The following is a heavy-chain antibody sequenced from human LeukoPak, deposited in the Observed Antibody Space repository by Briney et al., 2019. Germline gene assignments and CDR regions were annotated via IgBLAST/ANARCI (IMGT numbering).Heavy chain of an antibody. V-gene: IGHV4-4*07. D-gene: IGHD4-17*01. CDR1: GDSLSSCY. J-gene: IGHJ4*02. CDR3: ARMITVTTFYFDY. Sequence: SETLSLTCTVSGDSLSSCYWSWIRQPAGKGLQWIGRIYTTGSTNYNPSLKSRVTMSVDTSKNQFSLKLTSVTAADTAVYYCARMITVTTFYFDYWGQGTLVTVSS. CDR2: IYTTGST.